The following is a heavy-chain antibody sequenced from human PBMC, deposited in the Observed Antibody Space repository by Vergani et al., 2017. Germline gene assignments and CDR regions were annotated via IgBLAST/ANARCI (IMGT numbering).Heavy chain of an antibody. CDR3: AKHFRGWGIDY. CDR2: IQFDGSNQ. Sequence: QVQLVESGGGVVQRGGSLRLSCATSGFTLSNYDMQWIRQGPGKGLEFVAFIQFDGSNQYYADPGKGRFTLSRDFSKNTLYLQMNSLRTDDTATYYCAKHFRGWGIDYWGQGTQVIVSS. CDR1: GFTLSNYD. D-gene: IGHD3-16*01. V-gene: IGHV3-30*02. J-gene: IGHJ4*02.